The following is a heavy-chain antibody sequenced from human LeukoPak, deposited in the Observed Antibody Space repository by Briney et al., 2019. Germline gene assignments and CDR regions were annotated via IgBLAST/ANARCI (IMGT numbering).Heavy chain of an antibody. J-gene: IGHJ4*02. CDR1: GFTFSSYA. V-gene: IGHV3-9*03. CDR3: AKGDCSSTSCALDY. D-gene: IGHD2-2*01. Sequence: TGGSLRLSCAASGFTFSSYAMHWVRQAPGKGLEWVSGISWNSGSIGYADSVKGRFTISRDNAKNSLYLQMNSLRAEDMALFYCAKGDCSSTSCALDYWGQGTLVTVSS. CDR2: ISWNSGSI.